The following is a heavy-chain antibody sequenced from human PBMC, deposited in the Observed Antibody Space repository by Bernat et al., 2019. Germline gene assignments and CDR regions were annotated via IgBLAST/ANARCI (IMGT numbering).Heavy chain of an antibody. J-gene: IGHJ6*04. CDR1: GFTFSSYA. Sequence: YCAASGFTFSSYAMHWVRQAPGNGLEWVAVISYDGSNKYYADSVKGRFTISRDNSKNTLYLQMNSLRAEDTAVYYCARGSVSGYWGSYYYYGMDVWGKGTTV. V-gene: IGHV3-30-3*01. CDR3: ARGSVSGYWGSYYYYGMDV. CDR2: ISYDGSNK. D-gene: IGHD3-22*01.